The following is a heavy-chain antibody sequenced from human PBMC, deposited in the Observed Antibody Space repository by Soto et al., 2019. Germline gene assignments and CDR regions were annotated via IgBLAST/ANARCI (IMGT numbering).Heavy chain of an antibody. D-gene: IGHD3-3*01. CDR1: GFTFSSYW. CDR2: INSDGSST. Sequence: GGSLRLSCAASGFTFSSYWMHWVRQAPGKGLVWVSRINSDGSSTSYAGSVKGRFTISRDNAKNTLYLQMNSLRAEDTVVYYCARGGYYDLWSGYYTADYGMDVWGQGTTVTVSS. J-gene: IGHJ6*02. V-gene: IGHV3-74*01. CDR3: ARGGYYDLWSGYYTADYGMDV.